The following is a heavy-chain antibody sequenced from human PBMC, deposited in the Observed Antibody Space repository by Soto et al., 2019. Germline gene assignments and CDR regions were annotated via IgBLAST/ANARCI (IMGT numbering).Heavy chain of an antibody. J-gene: IGHJ1*01. Sequence: SETLSLTCTVSGGSIRGSSYYWGWIRQAPGKGLEWIGSVYYSGSTYYNPSLKSRVTVSADTSKNQFSLKLTSVTAADTALYYCASNSYRTWGQGILVTVSS. CDR3: ASNSYRT. CDR2: VYYSGST. D-gene: IGHD2-21*01. V-gene: IGHV4-39*01. CDR1: GGSIRGSSYY.